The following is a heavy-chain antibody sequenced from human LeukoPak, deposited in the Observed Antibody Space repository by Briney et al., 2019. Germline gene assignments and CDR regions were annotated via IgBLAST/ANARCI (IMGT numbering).Heavy chain of an antibody. D-gene: IGHD3-10*01. J-gene: IGHJ4*02. V-gene: IGHV3-33*08. Sequence: GGSLRLSCAASGFTFSSYWMSWVRQAPGKGLEWVAVIWYDGSNKYYADSVKGRFTISRDNSKNTLYLQMNSLRAEDTAVYYCAAEIGYYYGSGSYYNSFDYWGQGTLVTVSS. CDR2: IWYDGSNK. CDR1: GFTFSSYW. CDR3: AAEIGYYYGSGSYYNSFDY.